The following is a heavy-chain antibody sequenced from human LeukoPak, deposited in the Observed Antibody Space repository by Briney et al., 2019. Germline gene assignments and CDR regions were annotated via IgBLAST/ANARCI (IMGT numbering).Heavy chain of an antibody. J-gene: IGHJ4*02. V-gene: IGHV1-8*01. CDR2: MNPNSGNT. CDR3: ATGYGSGSYYNEILDY. D-gene: IGHD3-10*01. Sequence: GASVKVSCKASGYTFTSYDINWVRQATGQGLEWMGWMNPNSGNTGYAQKFQGRVTMTEDTSTDTAYMELSSLRSEDTAVYYCATGYGSGSYYNEILDYWGQGTLVTVSS. CDR1: GYTFTSYD.